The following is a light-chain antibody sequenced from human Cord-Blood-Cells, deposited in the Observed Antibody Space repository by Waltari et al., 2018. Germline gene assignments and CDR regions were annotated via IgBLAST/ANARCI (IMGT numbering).Light chain of an antibody. J-gene: IGLJ3*02. CDR1: SPHIRAGSE. Sequence: QSVLTQPPPVSGAPGQRFTIPCPGSSPHIRAGSEVHWYQQLPGTAPKLLIYGNHNRPSGVPDRCSGSKSGTSASLAITGLQAEDEADYYCQSYDSSLSGSVFGGGTKLTVL. CDR2: GNH. CDR3: QSYDSSLSGSV. V-gene: IGLV1-40*01.